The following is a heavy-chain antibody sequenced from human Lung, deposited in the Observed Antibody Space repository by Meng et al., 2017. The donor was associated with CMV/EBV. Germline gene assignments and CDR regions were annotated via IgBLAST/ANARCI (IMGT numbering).Heavy chain of an antibody. CDR1: GYTFIGYY. Sequence: SVNVSXKASGYTFIGYYMHWVRQAPGQGLEWMGWINPNSGGTKYAQKFQGRVTMTRDTSISPAYMELSRLRSDDTAVYDCARGSFRDGYNRPLRCWGQGXLVTVSS. CDR3: ARGSFRDGYNRPLRC. V-gene: IGHV1-2*02. CDR2: INPNSGGT. D-gene: IGHD5-24*01. J-gene: IGHJ4*02.